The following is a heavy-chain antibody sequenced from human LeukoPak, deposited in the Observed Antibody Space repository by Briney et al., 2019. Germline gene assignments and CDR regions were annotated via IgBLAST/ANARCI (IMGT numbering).Heavy chain of an antibody. CDR3: ARAAGSGSYYYYYYYYMDV. CDR2: IYHSGST. CDR1: GGSISSSNW. D-gene: IGHD3-10*01. V-gene: IGHV4-4*02. J-gene: IGHJ6*03. Sequence: SETLSLTCAVSGGSISSSNWWSWVRPPPGKGLEWIGEIYHSGSTNYNPSLKSRVTISVDKSKNQFSLKLSSVTAADTAVYYCARAAGSGSYYYYYYYYMDVWGKGTTVTVSS.